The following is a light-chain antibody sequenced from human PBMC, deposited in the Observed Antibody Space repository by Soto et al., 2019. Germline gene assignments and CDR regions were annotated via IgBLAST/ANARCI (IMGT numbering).Light chain of an antibody. CDR2: DAS. J-gene: IGKJ4*01. CDR1: QSIARNY. V-gene: IGKV3-20*01. Sequence: EILLTQSPDTLSLSPGERATLSCRASQSIARNYLAWYQHKPGQAPRLLIYDASNRATGIPDRFSGSGSGTDFTLTISRLEPEDVAVYFCHQCATSPLTFGGGTKVEIK. CDR3: HQCATSPLT.